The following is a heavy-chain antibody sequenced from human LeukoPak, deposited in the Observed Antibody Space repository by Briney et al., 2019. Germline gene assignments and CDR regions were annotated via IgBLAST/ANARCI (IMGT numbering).Heavy chain of an antibody. V-gene: IGHV1-18*01. J-gene: IGHJ4*02. CDR1: GYTFTSYG. CDR2: ISAYNGNT. Sequence: GASVKVSCKASGYTFTSYGISWVRQAPGQGLEWMGWISAYNGNTNYAQKLQGRVTMTTDTSTSTAYMELRSLRSDDTAVYYCARDTGEQWLLYYFDYWGQGTLVTVSS. D-gene: IGHD6-19*01. CDR3: ARDTGEQWLLYYFDY.